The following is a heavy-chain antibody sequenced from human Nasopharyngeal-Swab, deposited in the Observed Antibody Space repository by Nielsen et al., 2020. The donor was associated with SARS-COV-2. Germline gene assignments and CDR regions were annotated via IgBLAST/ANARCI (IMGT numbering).Heavy chain of an antibody. CDR1: GYRFISYW. D-gene: IGHD3-22*01. V-gene: IGHV5-51*01. J-gene: IGHJ3*02. CDR2: IYPGDSDT. CDR3: ARTAIEGGYYRGDAFDI. Sequence: GESLKISCKGSGYRFISYWIGWVRQMPGKGLEWTGIIYPGDSDTRYSPSFQGQVTISADKSINTAYLQWSSLKASDTAMYYCARTAIEGGYYRGDAFDIWGQGTMVTVSS.